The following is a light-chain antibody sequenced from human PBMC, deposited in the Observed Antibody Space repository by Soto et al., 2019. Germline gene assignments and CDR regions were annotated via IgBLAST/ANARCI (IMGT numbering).Light chain of an antibody. V-gene: IGLV2-8*01. CDR2: DVN. CDR3: SSFAGTSNSLVA. J-gene: IGLJ2*01. CDR1: SSDIGGYIY. Sequence: QSALTQPPSASGSPGQSVTISCTGTSSDIGGYIYVSWYQQHPGKAPKLMIYDVNKRPSDVPDRFSGSKSGNTASLTVSGLQAEDEADYYCSSFAGTSNSLVAFGGGTQLTVL.